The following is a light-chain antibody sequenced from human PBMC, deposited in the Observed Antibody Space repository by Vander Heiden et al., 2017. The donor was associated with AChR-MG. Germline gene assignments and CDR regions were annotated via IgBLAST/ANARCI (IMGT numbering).Light chain of an antibody. CDR2: GAS. CDR1: QSISSY. CDR3: QQSATTHCT. Sequence: DIQMTQSPSSLSASVGDRVTITCRASQSISSYLNWYQQKPVKAPKLLIYGASNWQSGVPSRFSGSGSGTDFTLTIRSLQPEDFASYYCQQSATTHCTFGQGTKGEF. J-gene: IGKJ1*01. V-gene: IGKV1-39*01.